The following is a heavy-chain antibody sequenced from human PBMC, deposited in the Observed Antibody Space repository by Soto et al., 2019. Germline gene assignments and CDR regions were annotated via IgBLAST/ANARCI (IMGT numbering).Heavy chain of an antibody. Sequence: HPGGSLRLSCAASGFTFSSYAMSWVRQAPGKGLEWVSAISGSGGSTYYADSVKGRFTISRDNPKNTLYLQMNSLRAEDTAVYYCAKDYRSGDYIWGSYRYTGLAFDIWGQGTMVTVSS. CDR3: AKDYRSGDYIWGSYRYTGLAFDI. D-gene: IGHD3-16*02. V-gene: IGHV3-23*01. CDR2: ISGSGGST. J-gene: IGHJ3*02. CDR1: GFTFSSYA.